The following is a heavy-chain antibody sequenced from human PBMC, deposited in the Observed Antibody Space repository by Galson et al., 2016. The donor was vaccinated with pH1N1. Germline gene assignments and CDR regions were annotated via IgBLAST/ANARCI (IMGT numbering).Heavy chain of an antibody. CDR1: GLSFRNYW. CDR3: SAVSWMAFDH. Sequence: SGAEVKKAGESLKTSCAASGLSFRNYWMSWVRQAPGKGLEWVANIKLDASETNYADSVKGRFIISRDNAKHILYLQLNGLRAEDTAIYYCSAVSWMAFDHWGQGTPVTVSS. V-gene: IGHV3-7*01. D-gene: IGHD5-12*01. J-gene: IGHJ4*02. CDR2: IKLDASET.